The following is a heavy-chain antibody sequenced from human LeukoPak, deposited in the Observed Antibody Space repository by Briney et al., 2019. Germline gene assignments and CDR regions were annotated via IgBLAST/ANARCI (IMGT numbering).Heavy chain of an antibody. CDR3: ARDHRIYYYDSSGYLDY. Sequence: KPSETLSLTCTVSGGSISSGGYYWSWIRQPPGKGLEWIGYIYHSGSTYYNPSLKSRVTISVDRSKNQFSLKLSSVTAADTAVYYCARDHRIYYYDSSGYLDYWGQGTLVTVSS. D-gene: IGHD3-22*01. J-gene: IGHJ4*02. CDR1: GGSISSGGYY. V-gene: IGHV4-30-2*01. CDR2: IYHSGST.